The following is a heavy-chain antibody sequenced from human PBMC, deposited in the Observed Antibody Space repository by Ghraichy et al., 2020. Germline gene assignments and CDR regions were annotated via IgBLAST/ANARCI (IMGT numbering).Heavy chain of an antibody. Sequence: SQTLSLTCTVSGGSISNYYWSWIRQSPGQGLEWIGFLYFSGSTKYNPSLNRRVTISVDTSTNQFSLTLISVTAADTGVSYCARDRGAYYFDFWGQGTLVTVSS. V-gene: IGHV4-59*01. CDR2: LYFSGST. J-gene: IGHJ4*02. CDR3: ARDRGAYYFDF. CDR1: GGSISNYY.